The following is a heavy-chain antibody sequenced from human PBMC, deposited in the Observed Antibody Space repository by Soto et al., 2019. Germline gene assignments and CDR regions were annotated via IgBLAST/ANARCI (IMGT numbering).Heavy chain of an antibody. Sequence: SVKVSCKASGGTLSSYAISWVRQAPGQGLEWMGGIIPIFGTANYAQKFQGRVTITADESTSTAYMELSSLRSEDTAVYYCARSELSLNYYFDYWGQGTLVTVSS. V-gene: IGHV1-69*13. CDR1: GGTLSSYA. CDR2: IIPIFGTA. J-gene: IGHJ4*02. CDR3: ARSELSLNYYFDY. D-gene: IGHD1-26*01.